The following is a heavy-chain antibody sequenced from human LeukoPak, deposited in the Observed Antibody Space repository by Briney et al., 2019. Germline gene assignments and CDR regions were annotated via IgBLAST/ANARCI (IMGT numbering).Heavy chain of an antibody. Sequence: SGGSLRLSCSASGFTFSSYAMSWVRPAPGKGLEWVSAISGSGGSTYYADSVKGRFTISRDNSKNTLYLQMNSLRAEDTAVYYCAKDLAVVRGVMDYWGQGTLVTVSS. CDR3: AKDLAVVRGVMDY. J-gene: IGHJ4*02. V-gene: IGHV3-23*01. CDR2: ISGSGGST. D-gene: IGHD3-10*01. CDR1: GFTFSSYA.